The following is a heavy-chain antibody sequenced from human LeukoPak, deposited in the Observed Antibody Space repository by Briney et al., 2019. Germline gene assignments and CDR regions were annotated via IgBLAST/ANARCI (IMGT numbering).Heavy chain of an antibody. CDR3: ARVNRWWATTAYFQH. V-gene: IGHV1-2*02. CDR1: GYTFTGYY. Sequence: VSVKVSCKASGYTFTGYYMHWVRQAPGQGLEWMGWINPNSGGTNYAQKLQGRVTMTRDTSISTAYMELRSLRSDDTAVYYCARVNRWWATTAYFQHWGQGTLVTVSS. J-gene: IGHJ1*01. D-gene: IGHD2-15*01. CDR2: INPNSGGT.